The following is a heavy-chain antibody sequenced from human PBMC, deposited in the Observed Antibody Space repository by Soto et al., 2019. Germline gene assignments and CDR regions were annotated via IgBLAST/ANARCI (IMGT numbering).Heavy chain of an antibody. V-gene: IGHV3-23*01. J-gene: IGHJ4*02. Sequence: EVQLLESGGGLVQPGGSLRLSCAASGFTFSSYAMSWVRQTPGKGLEWVSAISGSGGSTYYADSVKGRFTISRDNSKNTLYLQMNSLRAEDTAVYYCAKGGDYDFWSGPEGYWGQGTLVTVSS. CDR1: GFTFSSYA. D-gene: IGHD3-3*01. CDR2: ISGSGGST. CDR3: AKGGDYDFWSGPEGY.